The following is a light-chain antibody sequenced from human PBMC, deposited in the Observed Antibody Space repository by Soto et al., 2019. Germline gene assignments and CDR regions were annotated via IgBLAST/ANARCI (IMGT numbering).Light chain of an antibody. Sequence: QSALTQPASVSGSPGQSITISCTGTSSDVGSYNLVSWYQQHPGKAPKLMIYEATKWPSGVSGRFSGSKSGNTASLTISGLQAEDEADYYCCSYAGSSTFYVFGTGTKLTVL. CDR3: CSYAGSSTFYV. V-gene: IGLV2-23*01. CDR1: SSDVGSYNL. J-gene: IGLJ1*01. CDR2: EAT.